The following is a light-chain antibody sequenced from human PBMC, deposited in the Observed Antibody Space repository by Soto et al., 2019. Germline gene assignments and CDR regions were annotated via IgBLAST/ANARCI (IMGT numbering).Light chain of an antibody. V-gene: IGKV4-1*01. CDR1: QSVLYSSNNKNY. CDR2: WAS. CDR3: QQYESTPPT. Sequence: DIVMTQSPDSLAVSLGERATINCKSSQSVLYSSNNKNYLAWYQQRPGQPPKLLIYWASTRESGVPDRFSGSGSVTDFTLTITSLQAEDVAVYYCQQYESTPPTFGQGTQLEIK. J-gene: IGKJ2*01.